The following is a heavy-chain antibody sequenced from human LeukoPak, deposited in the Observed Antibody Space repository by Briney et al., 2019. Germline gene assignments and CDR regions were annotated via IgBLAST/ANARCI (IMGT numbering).Heavy chain of an antibody. D-gene: IGHD5-18*01. CDR1: GFTFSNYA. CDR2: ISGSGDIT. V-gene: IGHV3-23*01. CDR3: AKADMDTACFEY. Sequence: PGGSLRLSCAGSGFTFSNYAMIWVRQAPGKGLEWVSAISGSGDITYYADSVQGRFTISRDNSENTLYVQMSSLRAEDTAVYYCAKADMDTACFEYWGQGTVVTVSS. J-gene: IGHJ4*02.